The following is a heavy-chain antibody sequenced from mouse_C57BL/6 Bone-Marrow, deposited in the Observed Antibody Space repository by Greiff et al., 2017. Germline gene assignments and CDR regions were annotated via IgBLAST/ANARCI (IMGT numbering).Heavy chain of an antibody. CDR2: INPGSGGT. CDR1: GYAFTNYL. V-gene: IGHV1-54*01. J-gene: IGHJ2*01. CDR3: ARHYDYNVNYCDY. D-gene: IGHD2-4*01. Sequence: QVQLQQSGAELVRPGTSVKVSCKASGYAFTNYLLEWVKQRPGQGLEWIGVINPGSGGTNYNKKFKGKATMTADKSSSTAYMQLSSLTSEDSAVYLGARHYDYNVNYCDYWGQGTTLTVSS.